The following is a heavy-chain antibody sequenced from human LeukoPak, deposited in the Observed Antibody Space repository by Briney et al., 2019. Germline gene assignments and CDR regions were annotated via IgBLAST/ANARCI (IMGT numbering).Heavy chain of an antibody. CDR2: ISYDGSNK. Sequence: GRSLRLSCAASGFTFSSYAMHWVRQAPGKGLEWVAVISYDGSNKYYADSVKGRFTISRDFSKNTLYLQMNSLRAEDTALYYCAKGDPYDILTDYLGAFDIWGQGTMVTVSS. V-gene: IGHV3-30-3*01. CDR3: AKGDPYDILTDYLGAFDI. D-gene: IGHD3-9*01. J-gene: IGHJ3*02. CDR1: GFTFSSYA.